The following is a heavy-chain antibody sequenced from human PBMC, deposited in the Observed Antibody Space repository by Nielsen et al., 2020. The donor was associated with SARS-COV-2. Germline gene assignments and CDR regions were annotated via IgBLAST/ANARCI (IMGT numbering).Heavy chain of an antibody. CDR1: GFTFTSHA. D-gene: IGHD6-13*01. CDR2: ISYDGSNK. CDR3: ARGQVSSWLGGTDY. J-gene: IGHJ4*02. Sequence: GESLKISCAASGFTFTSHAMHWVRQAPGKGLEWVAVISYDGSNKYYVDSVKGRFTISSDNSKNTLYLQMNSLRVEDTAVYYCARGQVSSWLGGTDYWGQGTLVTVSS. V-gene: IGHV3-30-3*01.